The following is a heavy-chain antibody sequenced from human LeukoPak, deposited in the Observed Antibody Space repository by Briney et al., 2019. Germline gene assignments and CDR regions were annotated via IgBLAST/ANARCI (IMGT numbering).Heavy chain of an antibody. V-gene: IGHV1-18*01. D-gene: IGHD6-13*01. CDR1: GYTFTSYG. J-gene: IGHJ4*02. CDR3: ASMQEYSSSWYYFDY. CDR2: ISAYNGNT. Sequence: ASVKVSCKASGYTFTSYGISWVRQAPGQGLEWMGWISAYNGNTNYAQKLQGRVTMTTDTSTSTAYMELRSLRSDDTAVYCCASMQEYSSSWYYFDYWGQGTLVTVSS.